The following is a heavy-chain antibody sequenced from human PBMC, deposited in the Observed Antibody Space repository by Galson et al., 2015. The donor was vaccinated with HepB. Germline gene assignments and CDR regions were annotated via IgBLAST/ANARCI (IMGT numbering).Heavy chain of an antibody. D-gene: IGHD7-27*01. J-gene: IGHJ4*02. CDR2: IKQDGSEK. Sequence: SLRLSCAASGFTFSDYWMSWVRQAPGKGLEWVANIKQDGSEKYYVDSVKGRFTISRDNAKNSLFLQMNSLRAEDTAVYYCARSLTGGLPNPIFDYWGQGTLVTVSS. CDR3: ARSLTGGLPNPIFDY. V-gene: IGHV3-7*03. CDR1: GFTFSDYW.